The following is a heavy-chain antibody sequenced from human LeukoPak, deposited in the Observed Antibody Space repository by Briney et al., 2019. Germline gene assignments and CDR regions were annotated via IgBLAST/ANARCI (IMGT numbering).Heavy chain of an antibody. CDR3: ARGTNSTFDV. Sequence: SQTLSLTCAISGDSVSINSVAWNWIRQSPSRGLEWLGRAYSRSRGGRDYAISVRSRINIDTDTSRHRFSLQLSSVTPEDTAVYYCARGTNSTFDVWGQGTMVTVSS. J-gene: IGHJ3*01. D-gene: IGHD1-7*01. CDR1: GDSVSINSVA. V-gene: IGHV6-1*01. CDR2: AYSRSRGGR.